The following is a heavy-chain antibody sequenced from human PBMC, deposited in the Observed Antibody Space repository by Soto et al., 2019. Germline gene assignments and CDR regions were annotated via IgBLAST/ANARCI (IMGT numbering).Heavy chain of an antibody. CDR1: GYTLTELS. D-gene: IGHD3-22*01. CDR3: ATEDYYDSSGYPNNWFDP. J-gene: IGHJ5*02. Sequence: ASVKVSCKVSGYTLTELSMHWVRQAPGKGLEWMGGFDPEDGETIYAKRIQGRVTMTEDTSTDTAYMELSSLRSEDTAVYYCATEDYYDSSGYPNNWFDPWGQGTLVTVSS. V-gene: IGHV1-24*01. CDR2: FDPEDGET.